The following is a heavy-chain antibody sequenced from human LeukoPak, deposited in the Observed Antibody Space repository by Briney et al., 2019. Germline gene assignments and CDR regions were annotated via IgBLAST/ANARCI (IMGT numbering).Heavy chain of an antibody. CDR3: ARRWCSSTSCYVYYYYYMDV. Sequence: PGGSLRLSCAASGFTFSSYSMNWVRQAPGKGLEWVSSISSSSSYIYYADSVKGRFTISRDNAKNLLYLQMNSLRAEDTAVYYCARRWCSSTSCYVYYYYYMDVWGKGTTVTVSS. CDR1: GFTFSSYS. CDR2: ISSSSSYI. J-gene: IGHJ6*03. D-gene: IGHD2-2*01. V-gene: IGHV3-21*01.